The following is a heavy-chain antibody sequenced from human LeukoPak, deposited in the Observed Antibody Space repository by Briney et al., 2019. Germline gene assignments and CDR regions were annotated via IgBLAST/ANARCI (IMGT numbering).Heavy chain of an antibody. CDR2: ISGSGGST. D-gene: IGHD3-3*01. Sequence: GGSLRLSCAASGFTFSSYAMSWVRQTPGKGLEWVSAISGSGGSTYYADSVKGRFTISRDNSKNTLFLQMNSLRAEDTASYYCAKSVAIYSYYGLDVWGQGTTVTVSS. CDR3: AKSVAIYSYYGLDV. J-gene: IGHJ6*02. CDR1: GFTFSSYA. V-gene: IGHV3-23*01.